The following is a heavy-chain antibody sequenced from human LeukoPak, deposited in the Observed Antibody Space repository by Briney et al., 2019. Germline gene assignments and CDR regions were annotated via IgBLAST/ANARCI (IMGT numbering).Heavy chain of an antibody. D-gene: IGHD1-1*01. J-gene: IGHJ6*02. V-gene: IGHV1-18*01. CDR2: ISAYNGNT. CDR1: GYTFTSYG. CDR3: ARVSRQLVRYPIYGMDV. Sequence: ASVKVSCKASGYTFTSYGISWVRQPPAQGLEWMGWISAYNGNTNYAQKLQGRVTMTTDTSTSTAYMELRSLRSDDTAVYYCARVSRQLVRYPIYGMDVWGQGTTVTVSS.